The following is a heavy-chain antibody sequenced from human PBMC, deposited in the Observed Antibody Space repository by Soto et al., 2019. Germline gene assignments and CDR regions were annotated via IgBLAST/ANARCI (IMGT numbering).Heavy chain of an antibody. CDR1: GFTFSSYA. Sequence: EVHLLESGGSLVQPGGSLRLSCAASGFTFSSYAMSWVRQGPGKGLEWVSAISDSGGTTYYADSVKGRFTISRDNSKSTLYLQMNSLRDEDTAIYYCARSSSSSRPWGQGTLVTVSS. CDR2: ISDSGGTT. CDR3: ARSSSSSRP. D-gene: IGHD6-6*01. J-gene: IGHJ4*02. V-gene: IGHV3-23*01.